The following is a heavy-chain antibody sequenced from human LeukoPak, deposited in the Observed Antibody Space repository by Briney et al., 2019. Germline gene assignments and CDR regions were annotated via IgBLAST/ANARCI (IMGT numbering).Heavy chain of an antibody. CDR2: ITSSGETT. V-gene: IGHV3-23*01. Sequence: GGSLRLSCAASGFTFSIYAMSWVRQAPGKGLEWVSSITSSGETTYYAGSVKGQFTISRDDSKNTVYLQMNSLRAEDTAVYYCARDRPNYYGANGHYYRRDGDYWGQGTLVTVSS. D-gene: IGHD3-22*01. CDR1: GFTFSIYA. J-gene: IGHJ4*02. CDR3: ARDRPNYYGANGHYYRRDGDY.